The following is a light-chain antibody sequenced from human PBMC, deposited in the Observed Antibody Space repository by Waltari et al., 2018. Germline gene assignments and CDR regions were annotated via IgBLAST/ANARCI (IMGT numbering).Light chain of an antibody. CDR1: QGVNSN. V-gene: IGKV3-15*01. Sequence: EIVMTQSPATLSVSPGERATLSCRASQGVNSNLAWYQQITGQAPRLLIYGASTRATGIPARFSGSWSGTEFTLTISSLQSEDFAVYYCQQYNNWPQTFGQGTKVEIK. J-gene: IGKJ1*01. CDR3: QQYNNWPQT. CDR2: GAS.